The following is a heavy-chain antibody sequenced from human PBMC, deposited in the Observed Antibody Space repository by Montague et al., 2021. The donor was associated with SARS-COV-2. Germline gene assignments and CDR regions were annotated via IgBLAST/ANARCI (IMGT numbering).Heavy chain of an antibody. CDR3: ARVSLAAVARRSDY. J-gene: IGHJ4*02. Sequence: SETLSLTCTVSGGSVSSGGYYWSWIRQPPGKGLEWIGYIYYSGSTNYNPSLKSRVTISLDTSKNQFSLKLTSVTAADTAMYYCARVSLAAVARRSDYWGQGTLVTVSS. CDR1: GGSVSSGGYY. V-gene: IGHV4-61*08. CDR2: IYYSGST. D-gene: IGHD6-19*01.